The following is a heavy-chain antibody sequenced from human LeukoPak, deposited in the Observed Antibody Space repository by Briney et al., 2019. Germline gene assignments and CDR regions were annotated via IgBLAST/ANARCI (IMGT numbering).Heavy chain of an antibody. CDR1: GYTFTSYG. J-gene: IGHJ4*02. V-gene: IGHV1-18*01. D-gene: IGHD2-2*02. CDR3: ARDHRRYWSSTSCYSGEDY. Sequence: ASVKVSCKASGYTFTSYGISWVRQAPGPGLEWMGWISAYNGNTNYAQKLQGRVTMTTDTSTSTAYMEMRSLRSDDTGVYYCARDHRRYWSSTSCYSGEDYWGQGTLVTVSS. CDR2: ISAYNGNT.